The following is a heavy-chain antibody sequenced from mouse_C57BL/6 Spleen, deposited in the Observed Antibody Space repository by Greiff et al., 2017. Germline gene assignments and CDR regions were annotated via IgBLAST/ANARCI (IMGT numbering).Heavy chain of an antibody. J-gene: IGHJ4*01. CDR1: GFNFKNTY. D-gene: IGHD4-1*01. V-gene: IGHV14-3*01. CDR3: GRGLGGNAMDY. Sequence: VQLQQSVAELVRPGASVKLSCTASGFNFKNTYMHWVKQRPEQGLEWIGRIDPAHGNTKYAPKFQGKATIAADTSSNTAYLQLSRLTSDDTAIYYCGRGLGGNAMDYWGQGTSVTVSS. CDR2: IDPAHGNT.